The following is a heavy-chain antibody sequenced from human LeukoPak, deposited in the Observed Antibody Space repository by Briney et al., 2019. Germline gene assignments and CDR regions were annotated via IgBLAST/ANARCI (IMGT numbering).Heavy chain of an antibody. CDR1: GFTFNSYA. V-gene: IGHV3-64D*06. D-gene: IGHD2-15*01. CDR2: ISSHGGIT. J-gene: IGHJ4*02. CDR3: VKDRGSDDPIDY. Sequence: GGSLRLSCSASGFTFNSYAMHWVRQAPGKGLEYVSGISSHGGITYYADSVKGRFTISRDNSKNTLYLQMSSLRAEDTAVYYCVKDRGSDDPIDYWGQGTPVTVSS.